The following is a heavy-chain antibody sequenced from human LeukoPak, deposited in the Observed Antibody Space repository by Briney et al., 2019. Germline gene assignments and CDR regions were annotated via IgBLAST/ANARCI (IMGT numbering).Heavy chain of an antibody. CDR2: IKQDGSEK. V-gene: IGHV3-7*01. Sequence: QPGRSLRLSCAASGFTFSSYAMHWVRQAPGKGLEWVANIKQDGSEKYYVDSVKGRFTISRDNAKNSLYLQLNSLRAEDTAVYYCARDTPGYYPNYYFDYWGQGTLVTVSS. J-gene: IGHJ4*02. CDR1: GFTFSSYA. CDR3: ARDTPGYYPNYYFDY. D-gene: IGHD3-22*01.